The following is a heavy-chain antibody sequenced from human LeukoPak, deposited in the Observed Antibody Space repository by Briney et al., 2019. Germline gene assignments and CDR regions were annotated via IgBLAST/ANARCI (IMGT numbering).Heavy chain of an antibody. CDR1: GGTFSSYA. D-gene: IGHD1-7*01. V-gene: IGHV1-69*05. CDR3: ARVRLELRSGKYYYYYYMDV. CDR2: IIPIFGTA. J-gene: IGHJ6*03. Sequence: ASVTVSCTASGGTFSSYAISWVRQAPGQGLEWMGGIIPIFGTANYAQKFQGRVTITTDESTSTAYMELSSLRSEDTAVYYCARVRLELRSGKYYYYYYMDVWGKGTTVTVSS.